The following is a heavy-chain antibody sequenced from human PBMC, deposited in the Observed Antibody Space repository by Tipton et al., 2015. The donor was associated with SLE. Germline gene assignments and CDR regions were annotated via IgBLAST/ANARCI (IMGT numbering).Heavy chain of an antibody. CDR3: ARSEGDFWSGLDY. V-gene: IGHV4-34*09. J-gene: IGHJ4*02. Sequence: TLSLTCAVHGGSFSGYYWTWVRQPPGKGLEWIGEINPSFGTHYNPSLTSRLTISVDMSTNQLSLKLRSVTAADTAVYYCARSEGDFWSGLDYWGQGTLVTVSS. CDR1: GGSFSGYY. D-gene: IGHD3-3*01. CDR2: INPSFGT.